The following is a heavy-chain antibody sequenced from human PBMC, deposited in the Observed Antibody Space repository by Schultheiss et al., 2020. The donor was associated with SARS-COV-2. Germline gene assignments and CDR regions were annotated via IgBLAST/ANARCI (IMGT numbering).Heavy chain of an antibody. CDR1: GGSISSYY. CDR2: IYYSGST. Sequence: SETLSLTCTVSGGSISSYYWSWIRQPAGKGLEWIGSIYYSGSTYYNPSLKSRVTISVDTSKNQFSLKLSSVTAADTAVYYCARGRGVVPAALYFDYWGQGTLVTVSS. D-gene: IGHD2-2*01. V-gene: IGHV4-59*05. CDR3: ARGRGVVPAALYFDY. J-gene: IGHJ4*02.